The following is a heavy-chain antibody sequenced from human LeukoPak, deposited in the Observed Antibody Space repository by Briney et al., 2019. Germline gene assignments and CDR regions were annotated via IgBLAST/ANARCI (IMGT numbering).Heavy chain of an antibody. J-gene: IGHJ3*02. V-gene: IGHV1-69*06. D-gene: IGHD6-13*01. CDR1: GGTFSSYA. Sequence: SVKVSCKASGGTFSSYAISWVRQAPGQGLEWRGGIIPIFGTANYAQKFQGRVTITADKSTSTAYMELSSLRSEDTAVYYCASDPGGSSSWFRPFFDIWGQGTMVTVSS. CDR3: ASDPGGSSSWFRPFFDI. CDR2: IIPIFGTA.